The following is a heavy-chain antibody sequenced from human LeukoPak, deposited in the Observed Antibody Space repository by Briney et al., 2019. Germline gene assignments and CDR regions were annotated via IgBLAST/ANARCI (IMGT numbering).Heavy chain of an antibody. V-gene: IGHV4-59*01. J-gene: IGHJ4*02. CDR1: GGSISSYY. CDR3: ARGVYIAAAQYGY. CDR2: IYYSGTT. D-gene: IGHD6-13*01. Sequence: TSETLSLTCTVSGGSISSYYWSWIRQPPGKGLEWIGYIYYSGTTDYDPSLKSRVTISVDTSKNQFSLKLSSVTAADTAVYYCARGVYIAAAQYGYWGQGTLVTVSS.